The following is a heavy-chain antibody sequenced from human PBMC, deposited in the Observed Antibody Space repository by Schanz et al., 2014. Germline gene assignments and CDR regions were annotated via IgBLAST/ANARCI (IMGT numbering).Heavy chain of an antibody. Sequence: VQLVESGGGLVQPGGSLRLSCAASGYTFTTFAMTWVRQAPGKGLEWIGEVHPSGTTNYNPSLSYRVTMSVDASKNQFSLKLPSVTAADTAVYYCARGQDHAKTGDLWGRGTLVTISS. D-gene: IGHD2-2*01. CDR3: ARGQDHAKTGDL. V-gene: IGHV4-34*01. CDR1: GYTFTTFA. CDR2: VHPSGTT. J-gene: IGHJ5*02.